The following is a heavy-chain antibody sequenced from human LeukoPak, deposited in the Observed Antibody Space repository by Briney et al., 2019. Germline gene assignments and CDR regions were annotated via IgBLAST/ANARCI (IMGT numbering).Heavy chain of an antibody. CDR3: ARVETYYYDSSGYCD. J-gene: IGHJ4*02. D-gene: IGHD3-22*01. CDR2: INPNSGGT. CDR1: GYTFTGYY. V-gene: IGHV1-2*02. Sequence: ASVKVSCKASGYTFTGYYMHWVRQAPGQGLEWMGWINPNSGGTNYAQKFQGRVTMTRDTSISTAYMELSRLRSDDTAVYYCARVETYYYDSSGYCDWGQGTLVTVSS.